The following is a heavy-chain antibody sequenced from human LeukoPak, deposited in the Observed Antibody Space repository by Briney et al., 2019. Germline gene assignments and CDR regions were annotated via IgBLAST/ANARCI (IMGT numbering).Heavy chain of an antibody. D-gene: IGHD2-15*01. V-gene: IGHV3-23*01. J-gene: IGHJ4*02. CDR2: ISGTDNRT. Sequence: GGSLRLSCAASGFTFSSYAMGWVRQAPGKGLEWVSAISGTDNRTYYADSVKGRFTISRDNSKNTLYLQMNSLRAEDTAVYYCAKWGCSGGSCYPFDYWGQGTLVTVSS. CDR3: AKWGCSGGSCYPFDY. CDR1: GFTFSSYA.